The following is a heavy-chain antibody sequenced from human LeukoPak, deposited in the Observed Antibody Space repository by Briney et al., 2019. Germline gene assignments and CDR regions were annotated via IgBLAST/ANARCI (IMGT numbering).Heavy chain of an antibody. CDR1: GYSFTAYY. J-gene: IGHJ4*02. CDR2: IKANSGDT. Sequence: ASVTVSCKASGYSFTAYYLHWVRQAPGQGPEWMGWIKANSGDTNYAQKFQGRVNMTRDTSISTVYMELSRLTSDDTAVYDCTRVGDGYPYWGQGTLVTVSS. CDR3: TRVGDGYPY. D-gene: IGHD5-24*01. V-gene: IGHV1-2*02.